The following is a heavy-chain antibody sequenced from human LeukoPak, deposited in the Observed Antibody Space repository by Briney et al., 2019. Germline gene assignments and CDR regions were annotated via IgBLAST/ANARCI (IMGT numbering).Heavy chain of an antibody. D-gene: IGHD4-17*01. CDR1: GFTVSNNY. CDR3: TKPNDYGDYEPFGY. Sequence: PGGSLRLSCAASGFTVSNNYLSWVRQAPGKGLEWVSVIYSGGTTYYADSVKGRFTISRDNSKNTLYLQMNSLRAEDTAVYYCTKPNDYGDYEPFGYWGQGTLVTVSS. V-gene: IGHV3-66*04. CDR2: IYSGGTT. J-gene: IGHJ4*02.